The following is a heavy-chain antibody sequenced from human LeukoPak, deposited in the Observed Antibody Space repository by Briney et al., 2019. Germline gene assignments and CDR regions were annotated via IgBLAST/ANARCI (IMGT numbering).Heavy chain of an antibody. CDR1: GGSFSGYY. V-gene: IGHV4-34*01. CDR3: ARHSLDGSGNYYNGLDY. CDR2: IYYSGST. D-gene: IGHD3-10*01. Sequence: SETLSLTCAVYGGSFSGYYWNWIRQPPGKGLEWIGSIYYSGSTYYNPSLKSRVTISVDTSRNQFSLKLSSVTAADTAVYYCARHSLDGSGNYYNGLDYWGQGTLVTVSS. J-gene: IGHJ4*02.